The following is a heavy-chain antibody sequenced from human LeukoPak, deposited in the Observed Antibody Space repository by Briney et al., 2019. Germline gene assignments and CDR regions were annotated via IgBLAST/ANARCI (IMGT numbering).Heavy chain of an antibody. CDR2: IKEDGSEK. J-gene: IGHJ4*02. D-gene: IGHD6-6*01. CDR3: ARENPFSSSSPMWY. V-gene: IGHV3-7*01. CDR1: GFTFSSYA. Sequence: PGGSLRLSCAASGFTFSSYAMSWVRQAPGKGLEWVANIKEDGSEKYYVDSVKGRFTISRENAKNSLYLQMKSLRAEDTAVYYCARENPFSSSSPMWYWGQGTLVTVSS.